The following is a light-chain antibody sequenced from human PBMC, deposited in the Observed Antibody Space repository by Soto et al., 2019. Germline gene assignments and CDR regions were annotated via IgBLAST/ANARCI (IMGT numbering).Light chain of an antibody. CDR3: CSYAGYGTWV. CDR2: EGD. CDR1: SSAIGSYDL. J-gene: IGLJ2*01. V-gene: IGLV2-23*01. Sequence: QSALTQPASVSGSPGQSITISCTATSSAIGSYDLVSWYQHHPGKAPKLIIYEGDKRPSGISNRFSGSKSGNAASLTISGLQAEDEADFYCCSYAGYGTWVFGGGTQLTVL.